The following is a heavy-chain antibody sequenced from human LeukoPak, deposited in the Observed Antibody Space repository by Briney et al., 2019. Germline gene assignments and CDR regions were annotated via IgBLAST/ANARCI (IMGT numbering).Heavy chain of an antibody. CDR1: GFTFSSYS. J-gene: IGHJ3*02. CDR2: ISSSSSYI. V-gene: IGHV3-21*01. Sequence: PGGSLRVSCAASGFTFSSYSMNWVRQAPGKGLEWVSSISSSSSYIYYADSVKGRFTISRDNAKSSLYLQMNSLRAEDTAVYYCARVRREGAFDIWGQGTMVTVSS. D-gene: IGHD1-26*01. CDR3: ARVRREGAFDI.